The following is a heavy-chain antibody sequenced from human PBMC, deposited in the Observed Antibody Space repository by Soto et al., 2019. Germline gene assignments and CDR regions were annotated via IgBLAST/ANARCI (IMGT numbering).Heavy chain of an antibody. V-gene: IGHV1-2*04. J-gene: IGHJ4*02. CDR2: INPNSGGT. D-gene: IGHD3-3*01. Sequence: GASVKVSCKASGYTFTGYYMHWVRQAPGQGLEWMGWINPNSGGTNYAQKFQGWVTMTRDTSIGTAYMELSRLRSDDTAVYYCARDAGYDFWSGYCDYWGQGTLVTVSS. CDR1: GYTFTGYY. CDR3: ARDAGYDFWSGYCDY.